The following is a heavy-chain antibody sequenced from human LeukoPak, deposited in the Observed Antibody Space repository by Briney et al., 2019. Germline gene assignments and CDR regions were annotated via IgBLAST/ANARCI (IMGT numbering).Heavy chain of an antibody. V-gene: IGHV1-24*01. CDR1: GYTLTELS. CDR3: ATFLKVVAATPAADAFDI. D-gene: IGHD2-15*01. CDR2: FDPEDGET. J-gene: IGHJ3*02. Sequence: GASVNVSCKVSGYTLTELSMHWVRQAPGKGLAWMGGFDPEDGETIYAQKFQGRVTMTEDTSTDTAYMELSSLRSEDTAVYYCATFLKVVAATPAADAFDIWGQGTMVTVSS.